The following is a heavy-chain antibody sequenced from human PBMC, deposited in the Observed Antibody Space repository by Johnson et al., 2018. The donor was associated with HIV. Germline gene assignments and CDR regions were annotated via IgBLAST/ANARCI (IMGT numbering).Heavy chain of an antibody. CDR3: ASQVRGLRLGVDAFDI. Sequence: VQLVESGGGLVQPGGSLRLSCVASGFTFSRYAIHWVRQAPGKGLEWVSVIYSGGSTYYADSVQGRFTISRDSSKNTLYLEMNTLRPEDTAMYYCASQVRGLRLGVDAFDIWGQGTLVTVSS. CDR2: IYSGGST. V-gene: IGHV3-66*02. CDR1: GFTFSRYA. D-gene: IGHD5-12*01. J-gene: IGHJ3*02.